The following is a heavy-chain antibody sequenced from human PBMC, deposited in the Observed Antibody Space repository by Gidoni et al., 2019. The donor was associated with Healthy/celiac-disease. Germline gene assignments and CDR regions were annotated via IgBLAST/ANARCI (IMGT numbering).Heavy chain of an antibody. CDR1: GYTFTSYY. V-gene: IGHV1-46*01. J-gene: IGHJ6*02. D-gene: IGHD3-16*01. CDR3: ARGAGGVSYYYGMDV. Sequence: QVQLVQSGAEVKKPGASVKVSCKASGYTFTSYYMHWVRQAPGQGLKWMGIINPSGGSTSYAQKFQGRVTMTRDTSTSTVYMELSSLRSEDTAVYYCARGAGGVSYYYGMDVWGQGTTVTVSS. CDR2: INPSGGST.